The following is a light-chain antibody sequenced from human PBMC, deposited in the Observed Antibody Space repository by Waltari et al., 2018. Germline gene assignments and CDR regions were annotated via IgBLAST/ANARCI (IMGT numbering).Light chain of an antibody. Sequence: QSVLTQPPSASGTPGPGLTIPCSGGASNIRHTALNCSQQVPGKAPKLLIYRSDRRPAGVPDRFSGSKSGTSASLAISGLQSEDEADYYCAAWDDSLNGRWVFGGGTKVTVL. CDR1: ASNIRHTA. CDR3: AAWDDSLNGRWV. CDR2: RSD. V-gene: IGLV1-44*01. J-gene: IGLJ3*02.